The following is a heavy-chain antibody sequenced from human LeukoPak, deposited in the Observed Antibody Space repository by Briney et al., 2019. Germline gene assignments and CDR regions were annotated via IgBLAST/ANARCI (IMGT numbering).Heavy chain of an antibody. CDR3: ARGRSAAEYDAFDI. CDR2: INTYGGST. CDR1: GFMFSTYP. Sequence: GGCLRLSCEVSGFMFSTYPMHWVRQAPGKGPEFVSGINTYGGSTRYAKSVKGRFTISRDNSKNTLYLQMGSLRAEDTAVYYCARGRSAAEYDAFDIWGQGTLVTVS. J-gene: IGHJ3*02. D-gene: IGHD2-15*01. V-gene: IGHV3-64*01.